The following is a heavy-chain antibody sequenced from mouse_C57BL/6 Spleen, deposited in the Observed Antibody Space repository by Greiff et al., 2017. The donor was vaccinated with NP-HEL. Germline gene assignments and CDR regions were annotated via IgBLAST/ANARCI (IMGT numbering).Heavy chain of an antibody. CDR1: GFTFSSYG. V-gene: IGHV5-6*01. CDR2: ISSGGSYT. CDR3: ARPGPNYYGSSYGYFDV. J-gene: IGHJ1*03. Sequence: DVQLVESGGDLVKPGGSLKLSCAASGFTFSSYGMSWVRQTPDKRLEWVATISSGGSYTYYPDSVKGRFTISRDNAKNTLYLQMSSLKSEDTAMYYCARPGPNYYGSSYGYFDVWGTGTTVTVSS. D-gene: IGHD1-1*01.